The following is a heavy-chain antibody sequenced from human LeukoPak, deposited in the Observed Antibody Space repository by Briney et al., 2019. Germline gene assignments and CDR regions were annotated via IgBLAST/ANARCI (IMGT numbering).Heavy chain of an antibody. CDR1: GGSISSYY. CDR2: IYTSGST. V-gene: IGHV4-4*07. CDR3: ARGQLLGFVWYFDY. J-gene: IGHJ4*02. Sequence: PSETLSLTCTVSGGSISSYYWSWIRQPAGKGLEWIGRIYTSGSTNYNPSLNSRVTMSVDTSKNQFSLKMSSVTAADRAVYYCARGQLLGFVWYFDYWGRGALVTVPP. D-gene: IGHD1-26*01.